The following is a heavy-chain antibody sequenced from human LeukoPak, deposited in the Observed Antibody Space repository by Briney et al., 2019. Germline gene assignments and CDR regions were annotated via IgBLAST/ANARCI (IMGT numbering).Heavy chain of an antibody. Sequence: GESLKISCAASGFTFSRYGMHWVRQAPGKGLEWVAVILFDGSNKYYADSVKGRFTISRDNSKNTLYLQMNSLRAEDTAVYYCAKVGDGDYYLDYWGRGTLVTVSS. J-gene: IGHJ4*02. CDR3: AKVGDGDYYLDY. V-gene: IGHV3-33*06. CDR2: ILFDGSNK. CDR1: GFTFSRYG. D-gene: IGHD4-17*01.